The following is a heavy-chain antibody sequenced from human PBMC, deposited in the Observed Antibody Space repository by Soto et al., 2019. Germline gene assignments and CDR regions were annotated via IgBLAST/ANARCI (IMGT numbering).Heavy chain of an antibody. CDR2: ISAYNGDT. CDR3: ARDRHYDSSGFDC. V-gene: IGHV1-18*04. Sequence: VKRYCKASGYNMTRNGVGWVRQEHGQGLEGMGWISAYNGDTNYAQKLQGRVTMTTDTSTSTAYMELRSLRSDDTSVYYSARDRHYDSSGFDCWGQGTLVTVSS. CDR1: GYNMTRNG. J-gene: IGHJ4*01. D-gene: IGHD3-22*01.